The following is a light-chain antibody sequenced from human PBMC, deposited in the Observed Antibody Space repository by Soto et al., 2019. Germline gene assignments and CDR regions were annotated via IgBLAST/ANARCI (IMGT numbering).Light chain of an antibody. V-gene: IGKV1-6*01. CDR1: QGIRDD. CDR3: LQDYNYPLT. Sequence: AIQMTQTPSSLSASVGDRDTITCRASQGIRDDLGWYQQKPGKAPKVLISATSNLHGGVPSRFSGSGSGTDFTLTISSLQPEDFATYYCLQDYNYPLTFGQGTKVEIK. CDR2: ATS. J-gene: IGKJ1*01.